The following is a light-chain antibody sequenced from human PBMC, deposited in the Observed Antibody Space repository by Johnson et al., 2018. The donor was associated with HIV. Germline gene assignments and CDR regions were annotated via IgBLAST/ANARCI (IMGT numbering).Light chain of an antibody. CDR2: ENN. J-gene: IGLJ1*01. Sequence: QSVLTQPPSVSAAPGQKVTISCSGSSSNIGNNYVSWYQQLPGTAPKLLIYENNKRPSGIPDRFSGSKSGTSATLGITGLQTGDEADYYCGRWDDSLSTYVFGTGTKVTAL. V-gene: IGLV1-51*02. CDR3: GRWDDSLSTYV. CDR1: SSNIGNNY.